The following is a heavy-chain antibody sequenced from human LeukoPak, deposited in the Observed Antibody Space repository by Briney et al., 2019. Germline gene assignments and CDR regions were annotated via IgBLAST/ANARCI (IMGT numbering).Heavy chain of an antibody. V-gene: IGHV3-9*03. J-gene: IGHJ4*02. CDR1: GFTFSSYW. D-gene: IGHD3-22*01. Sequence: GGSLRLSCAASGFTFSSYWMHWVRQAPGKGLEWVSGISWNSGSIGYADSVKGRFTISRDNAKNSLYLQMNSLRAEDMALYYCAKGGPSTYYYDSSGYLGYFDYWGQGTLVTVSS. CDR2: ISWNSGSI. CDR3: AKGGPSTYYYDSSGYLGYFDY.